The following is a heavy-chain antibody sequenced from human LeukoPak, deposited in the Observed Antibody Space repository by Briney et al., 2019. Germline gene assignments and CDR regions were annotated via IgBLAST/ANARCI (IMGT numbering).Heavy chain of an antibody. CDR1: GGSISSSSYS. D-gene: IGHD2-15*01. CDR3: ARDIVVVVAAIDHHWFDP. V-gene: IGHV4-39*02. J-gene: IGHJ5*02. CDR2: IYYSGST. Sequence: SETLSLTCTVSGGSISSSSYSWGWLRQPPGKGLEWIGSIYYSGSTYYNPSLKSRVTISVDTSKNQFSLKLSSVTAADTAVYYCARDIVVVVAAIDHHWFDPWGQGTLVTVSS.